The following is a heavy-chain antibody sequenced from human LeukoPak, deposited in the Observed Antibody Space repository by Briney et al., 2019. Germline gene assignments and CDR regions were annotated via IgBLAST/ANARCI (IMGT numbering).Heavy chain of an antibody. D-gene: IGHD5-12*01. CDR1: GFTVSSNS. Sequence: GGSLRLSCTVSGFTVSSNSMSWVRQAPGKGLEWVSFIYSGSTHYSDSVKGRFTISRDNAKNSLYLQMNSLRAEDTAVYYCARATLNIVAAKVYYYYYYYMDVWGKGTTVTVSS. CDR2: IYSGST. J-gene: IGHJ6*03. CDR3: ARATLNIVAAKVYYYYYYYMDV. V-gene: IGHV3-53*01.